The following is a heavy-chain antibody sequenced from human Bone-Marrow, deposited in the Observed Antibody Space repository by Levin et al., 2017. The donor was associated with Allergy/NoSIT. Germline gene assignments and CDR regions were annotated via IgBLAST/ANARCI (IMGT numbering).Heavy chain of an antibody. CDR3: ARGGGLTSVIAVLNYHFDL. CDR2: IYYSGTT. D-gene: IGHD5/OR15-5a*01. V-gene: IGHV4-39*07. J-gene: IGHJ4*02. CDR1: CDSLSSTSYY. Sequence: SQTLSLPCTVSCDSLSSTSYYWAWIRQPPGKGLQWIGTIYYSGTTYYNPSLKSRVAISRDTSKRQLSVRLTSVTAADPAVYVCARGGGLTSVIAVLNYHFDLWGQGALVTVSS.